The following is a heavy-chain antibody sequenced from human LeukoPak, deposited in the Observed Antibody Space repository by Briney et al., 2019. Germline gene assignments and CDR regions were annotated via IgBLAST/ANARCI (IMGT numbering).Heavy chain of an antibody. CDR2: ISAYNGNT. CDR1: GYTFTSYG. V-gene: IGHV1-18*01. J-gene: IGHJ4*02. CDR3: ARDFFWRDPGLPLGGY. Sequence: ASVKVSCKASGYTFTSYGISWVRQAPGQGLEWMGWISAYNGNTNYAQKLQGRVTMTTDTSTSTAYMELRSLRSDDTAVYYCARDFFWRDPGLPLGGYWGQGTLVTVSS. D-gene: IGHD3-3*01.